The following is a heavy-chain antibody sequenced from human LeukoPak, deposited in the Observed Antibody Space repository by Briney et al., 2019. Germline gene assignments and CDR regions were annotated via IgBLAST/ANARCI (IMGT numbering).Heavy chain of an antibody. CDR3: ARNLDVVPAAKGDYYYYMDV. D-gene: IGHD2-2*01. CDR2: FDPEDGET. V-gene: IGHV1-24*01. Sequence: GASVKVSCKVSGYTLTELSMHWVRQAPGKGLEWMGGFDPEDGETIYAQKFQGRVTMTEDTSTDTAYMELSSLRSEDTAVYYCARNLDVVPAAKGDYYYYMDVWGKGTTVTVSS. J-gene: IGHJ6*03. CDR1: GYTLTELS.